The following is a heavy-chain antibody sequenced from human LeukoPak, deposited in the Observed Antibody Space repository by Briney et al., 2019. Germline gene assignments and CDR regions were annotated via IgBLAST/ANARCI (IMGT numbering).Heavy chain of an antibody. J-gene: IGHJ4*02. CDR1: GFTFSTYW. CDR2: IHSDGINK. V-gene: IGHV3-30*02. Sequence: PGGSLRLSCVASGFTFSTYWMTWVRQAPGKGLEGVAFIHSDGINKYYPDSVKGRFTISRDNSKNTLYLQMNSLRAEDTAVYYCAYSSLSTWGQGTLVTVSS. CDR3: AYSSLST. D-gene: IGHD6-19*01.